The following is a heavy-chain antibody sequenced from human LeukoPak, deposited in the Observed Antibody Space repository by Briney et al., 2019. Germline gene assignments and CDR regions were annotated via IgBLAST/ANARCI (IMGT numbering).Heavy chain of an antibody. CDR3: ARAWPLGIGY. J-gene: IGHJ4*02. CDR1: GGFMRGSSYY. Sequence: NPSETLSLTGTLSGGFMRGSSYYWGWIRQPPGKGLEWIGRIYYSGSTYYNPSLKSQVTISLDKSKNQFSLKLSSVTAADTAVYYCARAWPLGIGYWGQGTLVTVSS. D-gene: IGHD1-1*01. CDR2: IYYSGST. V-gene: IGHV4-39*01.